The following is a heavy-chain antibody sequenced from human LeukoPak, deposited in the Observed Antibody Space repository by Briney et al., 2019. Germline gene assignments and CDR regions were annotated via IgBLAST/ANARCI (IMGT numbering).Heavy chain of an antibody. CDR1: GFTFEGCA. CDR2: INWDSGYI. CDR3: AKEGSVCRNGICRYFDY. V-gene: IGHV3-9*01. Sequence: GRSLRLSCAASGFTFEGCAMHWVRHAPGKGLEWVSSINWDSGYIEYADSVRGRFTISRDNAKNSLYLQMNSLKPGDTALYFCAKEGSVCRNGICRYFDYWGQGTPVTVSS. J-gene: IGHJ4*02. D-gene: IGHD2-8*01.